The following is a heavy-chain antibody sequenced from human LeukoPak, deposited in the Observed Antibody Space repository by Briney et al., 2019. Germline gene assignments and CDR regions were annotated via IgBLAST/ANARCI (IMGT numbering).Heavy chain of an antibody. J-gene: IGHJ4*02. Sequence: SGTLSLTCTVSGGSFSSSGHYWGWLRQPPGRGREWLGNVNFREKANDNASRRRRLTMSENTTRHHFSLILTSVTAADAAVYFCTRDIAAGLGYSSSLVLDYWGRGTVLALPS. CDR2: VNFREKA. CDR1: GGSFSSSGHY. D-gene: IGHD6-19*01. V-gene: IGHV4-39*07. CDR3: TRDIAAGLGYSSSLVLDY.